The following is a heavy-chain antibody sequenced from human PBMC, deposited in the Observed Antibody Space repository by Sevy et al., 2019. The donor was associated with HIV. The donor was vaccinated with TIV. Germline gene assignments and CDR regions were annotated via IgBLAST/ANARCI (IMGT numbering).Heavy chain of an antibody. CDR2: IKSEFDGGAI. CDR1: GFTFSSAW. D-gene: IGHD5-12*01. V-gene: IGHV3-15*01. CDR3: ITDPAYRGYDEEVINYYFYGMDV. J-gene: IGHJ6*02. Sequence: GGSLRLSCTASGFTFSSAWMSWVRQAPGKGLEWVGRIKSEFDGGAIEYAAPVKGRFSISREDSKNTVYLQMNSLKTEDTAVYYCITDPAYRGYDEEVINYYFYGMDVWGQGTTVTV.